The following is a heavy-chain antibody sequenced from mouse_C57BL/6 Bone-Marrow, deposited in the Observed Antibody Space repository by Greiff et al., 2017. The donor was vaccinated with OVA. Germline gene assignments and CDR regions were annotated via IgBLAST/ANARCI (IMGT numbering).Heavy chain of an antibody. CDR3: ARFNWTYYYAMDY. Sequence: QVQLQQPGAELVKPGASVKLSCKASGYTFTSYWMHWVKQRPGQGLEWIGMIHPNSGSTNYNEKFKSKATLTVDKSSSTAYMQLSSLTSEDSAVYYCARFNWTYYYAMDYWGQGTSVTVSS. CDR2: IHPNSGST. CDR1: GYTFTSYW. J-gene: IGHJ4*01. V-gene: IGHV1-64*01.